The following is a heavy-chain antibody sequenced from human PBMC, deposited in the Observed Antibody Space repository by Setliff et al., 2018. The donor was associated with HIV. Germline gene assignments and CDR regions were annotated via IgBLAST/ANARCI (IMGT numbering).Heavy chain of an antibody. CDR1: GVSFSGDY. D-gene: IGHD3-9*01. CDR3: ARGRDWAKTGDF. V-gene: IGHV4-34*01. CDR2: VHPSGSI. J-gene: IGHJ4*02. Sequence: SETLSLTCAVSGVSFSGDYWSWVRQPPGKGLEWIAEVHPSGSINYNSSLKSRVAISVDTSNNQFSLTMTSVTAADTAVYYCARGRDWAKTGDFWGQGTQVTVSS.